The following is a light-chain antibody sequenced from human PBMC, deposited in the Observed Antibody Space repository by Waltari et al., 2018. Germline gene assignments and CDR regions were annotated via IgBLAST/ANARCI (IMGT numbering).Light chain of an antibody. V-gene: IGKV3-11*01. Sequence: EIVLTQSPATLSLSPGERATLSCRASQSISSYLGWYQQKPGQAPRLLIYDASNRATGIPARFSGSGSGTDFTLTISSLEPEDFAVYYCQQRHSWPLTFGGGTKVEI. CDR2: DAS. CDR3: QQRHSWPLT. J-gene: IGKJ4*01. CDR1: QSISSY.